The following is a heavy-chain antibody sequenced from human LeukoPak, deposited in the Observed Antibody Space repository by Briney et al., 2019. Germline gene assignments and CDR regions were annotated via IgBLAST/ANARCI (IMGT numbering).Heavy chain of an antibody. J-gene: IGHJ5*01. Sequence: ASVKVSCKASRYTFSSYDINWVRQATGQGLEWMGWIDTANGNTKYLQKFQGRVTITRDTSARIVYMELSSLRFEDTALYYCARPGASSPGNWFASWGQGSLVTVSS. D-gene: IGHD6-13*01. CDR1: RYTFSSYD. V-gene: IGHV1-3*04. CDR2: IDTANGNT. CDR3: ARPGASSPGNWFAS.